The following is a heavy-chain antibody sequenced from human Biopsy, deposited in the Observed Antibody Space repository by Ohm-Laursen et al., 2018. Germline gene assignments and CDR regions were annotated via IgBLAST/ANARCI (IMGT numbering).Heavy chain of an antibody. D-gene: IGHD1-1*01. CDR1: GFTFSSYA. CDR2: IWYDGSNP. J-gene: IGHJ3*02. Sequence: RSLRLSCSASGFTFSSYAMHWVRQAPGKGLEWVALIWYDGSNPYYVDSVKGRFTISRDNSKDILSLEMNSLRAEDTAVYYCARDTTGYYYAFDIWGRGTLVTVFS. V-gene: IGHV3-33*01. CDR3: ARDTTGYYYAFDI.